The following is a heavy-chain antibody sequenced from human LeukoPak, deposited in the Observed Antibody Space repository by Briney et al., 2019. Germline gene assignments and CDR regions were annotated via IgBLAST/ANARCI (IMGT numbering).Heavy chain of an antibody. CDR2: IYYSGST. D-gene: IGHD3-22*01. V-gene: IGHV4-39*01. CDR1: GGSISSSSYY. J-gene: IGHJ4*02. CDR3: ARRDYYDSRGAFDY. Sequence: SETLSLTCTVSGGSISSSSYYWGWIRQPPGKGLEWIGSIYYSGSTYYNPSLKSRVTISVDTSKNQLSLKLSSVTAADTAVYYCARRDYYDSRGAFDYWGQGTLVTVSS.